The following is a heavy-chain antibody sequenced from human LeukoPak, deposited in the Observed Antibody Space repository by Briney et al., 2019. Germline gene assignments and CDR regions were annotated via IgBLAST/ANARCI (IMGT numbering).Heavy chain of an antibody. CDR3: ARSTLSAIFGVVIDRRFDY. Sequence: ASVTVSCKASGYTFTSYDINWVRQAAGQGLEWMGWMNPNSGNTGYAQKFKGRVTMTRNTSISTAYMELSSLRSEDTAVYYCARSTLSAIFGVVIDRRFDYWGQGTLVTVSS. D-gene: IGHD3-3*01. CDR2: MNPNSGNT. CDR1: GYTFTSYD. V-gene: IGHV1-8*01. J-gene: IGHJ4*02.